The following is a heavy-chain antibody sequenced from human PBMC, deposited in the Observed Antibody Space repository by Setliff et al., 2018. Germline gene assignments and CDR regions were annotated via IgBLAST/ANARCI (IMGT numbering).Heavy chain of an antibody. CDR1: GFTFSSAS. D-gene: IGHD6-19*01. CDR3: AKGGQWLPFPLDH. Sequence: GGSLRLSCAASGFTFSSASMSWARQAPGKGLEWVGRIKSEAGGGTIEYAAPVKGRFIISRDDSKNVLYLQLNSLKTEDTAVYYCAKGGQWLPFPLDHLGQGTLVTVSS. CDR2: IKSEAGGGTI. V-gene: IGHV3-15*01. J-gene: IGHJ4*02.